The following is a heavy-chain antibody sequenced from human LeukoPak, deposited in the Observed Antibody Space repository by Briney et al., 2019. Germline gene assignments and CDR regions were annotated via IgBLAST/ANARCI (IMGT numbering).Heavy chain of an antibody. Sequence: GGSLRLSCAASGFTFSSYSMTWVRQAPGKGLEWVSSISSSSSYIYYADSVKGRFTISRDNAKNSLYLQMNSLRAEDTAVYYCARGDDITIVGDRLLCYWGQGTLVTVSS. CDR3: ARGDDITIVGDRLLCY. D-gene: IGHD3-3*01. CDR2: ISSSSSYI. V-gene: IGHV3-21*01. CDR1: GFTFSSYS. J-gene: IGHJ4*02.